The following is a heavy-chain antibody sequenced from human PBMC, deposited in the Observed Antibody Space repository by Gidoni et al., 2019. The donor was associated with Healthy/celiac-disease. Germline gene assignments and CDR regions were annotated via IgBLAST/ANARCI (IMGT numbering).Heavy chain of an antibody. D-gene: IGHD3-9*01. CDR2: ISSNGGST. CDR3: AREGLTGNTERAFDI. J-gene: IGHJ3*02. CDR1: GFTLSSYA. Sequence: EVQLVESGGGLVQTGGSLSLSCAASGFTLSSYAMHWVRQAPGKGLEYVSAISSNGGSTYYANSVKGRFTISRDNSKNTLYLQMGSLRAEDMAVYYCAREGLTGNTERAFDIWGQGTMVTVSS. V-gene: IGHV3-64*01.